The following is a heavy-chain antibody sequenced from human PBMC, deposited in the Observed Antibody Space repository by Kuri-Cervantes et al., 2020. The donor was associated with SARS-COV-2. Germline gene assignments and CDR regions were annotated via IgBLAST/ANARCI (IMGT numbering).Heavy chain of an antibody. CDR3: ARQQNDYGDGWFDP. D-gene: IGHD4-17*01. CDR2: LHYSGGIT. V-gene: IGHV4-59*01. CDR1: GGSISSYY. J-gene: IGHJ5*02. Sequence: SETLSLTCTVSGGSISSYYWSWIRQPPGKGLEWIGFLHYSGGITNYNPSLQSRVTISRDTSKNQFSLNLSSVTAADTAMYYCARQQNDYGDGWFDPWGQGTLVTVSS.